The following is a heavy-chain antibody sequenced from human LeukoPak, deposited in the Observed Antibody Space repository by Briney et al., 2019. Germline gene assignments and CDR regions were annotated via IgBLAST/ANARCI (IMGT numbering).Heavy chain of an antibody. V-gene: IGHV4-39*07. Sequence: SETLSLTCTVSGGSISSRSYYWGWIRKPTGKGLEWIGSIYYSGSTYYNPSLKSRVTISVDTSKNQFSLKLSSVTAADTAVYYCARDRIAAPGRVVDYWGQGTLVTVSS. CDR2: IYYSGST. J-gene: IGHJ4*02. D-gene: IGHD6-13*01. CDR3: ARDRIAAPGRVVDY. CDR1: GGSISSRSYY.